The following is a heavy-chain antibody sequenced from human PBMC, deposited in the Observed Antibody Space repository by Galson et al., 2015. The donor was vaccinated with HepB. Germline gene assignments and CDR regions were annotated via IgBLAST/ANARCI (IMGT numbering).Heavy chain of an antibody. CDR2: IYYSGST. V-gene: IGHV4-59*01. J-gene: IGHJ4*02. CDR3: ASTRYSGSFFGFDY. CDR1: GGSISSYY. Sequence: SETLSLTCTVSGGSISSYYWSWIRQPPGKGLEWIGYIYYSGSTNYNPSLKSRVTISVDTSKNQFSLKLSSVTAADTAVYYCASTRYSGSFFGFDYWGQGTLVTVSS. D-gene: IGHD1-26*01.